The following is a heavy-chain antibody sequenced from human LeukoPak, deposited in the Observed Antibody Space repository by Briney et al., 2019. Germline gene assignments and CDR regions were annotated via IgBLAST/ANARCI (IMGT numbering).Heavy chain of an antibody. CDR3: IRHLVVTATPFDY. CDR2: IRSKANSYAT. CDR1: GFTFSGSA. V-gene: IGHV3-73*01. Sequence: GGSLRLSCAASGFTFSGSAMHWVRQASGKGLEWVGRIRSKANSYATAYAASVKGRFTISRDDSKNTAYLQMNSLKTEDTAVYYCIRHLVVTATPFDYWGQGTLVTVSS. J-gene: IGHJ4*02. D-gene: IGHD2-21*02.